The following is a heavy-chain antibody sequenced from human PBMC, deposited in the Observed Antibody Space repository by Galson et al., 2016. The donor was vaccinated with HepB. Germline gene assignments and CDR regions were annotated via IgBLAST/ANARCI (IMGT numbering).Heavy chain of an antibody. J-gene: IGHJ3*02. Sequence: SLRLSCAGSGFTFGSYAMNWVRQAPGKGLEWVSTISGSGVGTYYADSVKGRFIVSRDNSKNTLYLLMTSLTAEDTAVYYCAKDRTLLVWLEMEPDDALDIWGKGTMVTVSS. CDR2: ISGSGVGT. CDR3: AKDRTLLVWLEMEPDDALDI. D-gene: IGHD3-10*01. CDR1: GFTFGSYA. V-gene: IGHV3-23*01.